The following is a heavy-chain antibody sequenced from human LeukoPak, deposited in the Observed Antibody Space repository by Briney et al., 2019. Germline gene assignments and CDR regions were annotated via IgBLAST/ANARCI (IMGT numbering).Heavy chain of an antibody. V-gene: IGHV3-48*03. J-gene: IGHJ4*02. D-gene: IGHD6-6*01. CDR3: AGSWGSSSVFDY. Sequence: GGSLRLSCAASGFTFSSYEMNWVRQAPGKGLEWLSYISSSGGAMYYADSVKGRFTIARDNAKNSLYLQMSSLRVEDTAVYYCAGSWGSSSVFDYWGQGTLVTVSS. CDR1: GFTFSSYE. CDR2: ISSSGGAM.